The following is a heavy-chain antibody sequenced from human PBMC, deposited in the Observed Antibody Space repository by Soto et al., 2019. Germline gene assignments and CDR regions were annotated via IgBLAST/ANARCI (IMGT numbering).Heavy chain of an antibody. D-gene: IGHD7-27*01. CDR3: ARANWGVWYFGL. CDR1: GFTFSSYA. CDR2: ISYDGSNK. V-gene: IGHV3-30-3*01. Sequence: GGSLRLSCAASGFTFSSYAMHWVRQAPGKGLEWVAVISYDGSNKYYADSVKGRFTISRDNSKNTLYLQMNSLRAEDTAVYYCARANWGVWYFGLWGRGTLVTVSS. J-gene: IGHJ2*01.